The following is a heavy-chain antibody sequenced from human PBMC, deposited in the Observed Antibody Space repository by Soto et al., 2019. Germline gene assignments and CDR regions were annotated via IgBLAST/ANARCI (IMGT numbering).Heavy chain of an antibody. CDR3: AKDKSLRYDFWSGYYFDY. CDR1: GFTFSSYA. V-gene: IGHV3-23*01. CDR2: ISGSGGST. J-gene: IGHJ4*02. Sequence: PGGSLRLTCAASGFTFSSYAMSWVRQAPGKGLEWVSAISGSGGSTYYADSVKGQFTISRDNSKNTLYLQMNSLRAEDTAVYYCAKDKSLRYDFWSGYYFDYWGQGTLVTVSS. D-gene: IGHD3-3*01.